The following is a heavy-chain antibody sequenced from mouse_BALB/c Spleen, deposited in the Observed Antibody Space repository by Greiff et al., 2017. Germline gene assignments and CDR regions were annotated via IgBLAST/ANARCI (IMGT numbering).Heavy chain of an antibody. V-gene: IGHV2-6-7*01. Sequence: QVQLKESAPGLAAPSQSLSITCTVSGFSFTGYGVNWVRQPPGKGLEWLGMISGDGSTDDNSALKSRLSISKENSKSQVFLKMNSLQTDDTARYYCARDGTGDWYFDVWGAGTTVTVSS. J-gene: IGHJ1*01. D-gene: IGHD4-1*01. CDR3: ARDGTGDWYFDV. CDR1: GFSFTGYG. CDR2: ISGDGST.